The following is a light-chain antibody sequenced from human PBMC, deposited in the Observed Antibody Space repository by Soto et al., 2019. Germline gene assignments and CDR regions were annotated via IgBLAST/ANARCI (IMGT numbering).Light chain of an antibody. Sequence: QAVLTQPPSASGTPGQRVSISCSGSASNVGSTYVFWYQQVPGPAPTLLIYKNNQRPSGVSDRFSGSKSGTSASLAISGLRVDDEADYYCASWDNDLNGPIFGGGTKLTVL. CDR1: ASNVGSTY. V-gene: IGLV1-47*01. J-gene: IGLJ2*01. CDR3: ASWDNDLNGPI. CDR2: KNN.